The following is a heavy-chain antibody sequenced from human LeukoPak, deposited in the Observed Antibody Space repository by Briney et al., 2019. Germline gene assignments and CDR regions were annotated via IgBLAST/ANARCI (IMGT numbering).Heavy chain of an antibody. Sequence: GASVKVSCKVSGYTLTELSMHWVRQAPGKGLEWMGGFDSEDGETIYAQKFQGRVTMTEDTSTDTAYMELSSLRSEDTAVYYCATSWGSGSYYFDYWGQGTLVTVSS. J-gene: IGHJ4*02. CDR3: ATSWGSGSYYFDY. D-gene: IGHD1-26*01. V-gene: IGHV1-24*01. CDR1: GYTLTELS. CDR2: FDSEDGET.